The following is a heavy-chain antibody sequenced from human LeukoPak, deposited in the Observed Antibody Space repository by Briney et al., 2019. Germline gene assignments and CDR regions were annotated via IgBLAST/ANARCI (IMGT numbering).Heavy chain of an antibody. CDR1: GFSVGGTH. J-gene: IGHJ4*02. D-gene: IGHD1-1*01. CDR2: IYTGGTT. V-gene: IGHV3-53*01. CDR3: ARDAATTGGGLDS. Sequence: GGSLRLSCAISGFSVGGTHMSWVRQAPGKGLEWVSAIYTGGTTYYADSVQGRFTVSRDNSKNILYLHMNNLRAEDTAVYYCARDAATTGGGLDSWGQGTLVTVSS.